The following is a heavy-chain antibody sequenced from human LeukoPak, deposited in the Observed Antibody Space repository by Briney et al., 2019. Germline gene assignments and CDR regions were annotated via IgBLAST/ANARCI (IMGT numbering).Heavy chain of an antibody. CDR2: ISYDGSNK. V-gene: IGHV3-30-3*01. J-gene: IGHJ3*02. CDR3: ARGSGAFDI. CDR1: GFTFSSYA. D-gene: IGHD2-15*01. Sequence: PGGSLRLSCAASGFTFSSYAMHRVRQAPGKGLEWVAVISYDGSNKYYADSVKGRFTISRDNSKNTLYLQMNSLRAEDTAVYYCARGSGAFDIWGQGTMVTVSS.